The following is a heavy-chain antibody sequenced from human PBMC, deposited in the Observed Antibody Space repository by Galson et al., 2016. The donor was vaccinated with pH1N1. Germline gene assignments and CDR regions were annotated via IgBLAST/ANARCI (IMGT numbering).Heavy chain of an antibody. Sequence: PALVKPTQTLTLTCTFSGFSLSTSGVTVGWIRQPPGKALEWLALIYWNDDKRYSPSLKSRLTIIKDTSKNQVALTMTNMDPVDTATYYCARLLYGDYSNWFDPWGQGTLVTVSS. V-gene: IGHV2-5*01. CDR2: IYWNDDK. J-gene: IGHJ5*02. D-gene: IGHD4-17*01. CDR3: ARLLYGDYSNWFDP. CDR1: GFSLSTSGVT.